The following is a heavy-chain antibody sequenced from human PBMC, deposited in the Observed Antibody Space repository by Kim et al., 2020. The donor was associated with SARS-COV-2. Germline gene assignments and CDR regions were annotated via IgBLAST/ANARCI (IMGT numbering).Heavy chain of an antibody. J-gene: IGHJ5*02. CDR3: ARGANRLRFLEWLGANWFDP. V-gene: IGHV1-8*01. Sequence: ASVKVSCKASGYTFTSYDINWVRQATGQGLEWMGWMNPNSGNTGYAQKFQGRVTMTRNTSISTAYMELSSLRSEDTAVYYCARGANRLRFLEWLGANWFDPWGREPWSPSPQ. CDR2: MNPNSGNT. D-gene: IGHD3-3*01. CDR1: GYTFTSYD.